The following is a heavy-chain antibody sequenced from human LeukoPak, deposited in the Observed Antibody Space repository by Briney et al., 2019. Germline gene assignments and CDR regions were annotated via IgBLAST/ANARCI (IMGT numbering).Heavy chain of an antibody. CDR2: TYYRSKWYN. J-gene: IGHJ4*02. CDR1: GDSVSSNSVA. CDR3: AREFYHYYGSGSYPSCFDY. Sequence: SQTLSLTCAISGDSVSSNSVAWNWIRQSPSRGLEWLGRTYYRSKWYNDYAVSVKSRITINPDTSKNQFSLQLNSVTPEDTAVYYCAREFYHYYGSGSYPSCFDYWGQGTLVTVSS. V-gene: IGHV6-1*01. D-gene: IGHD3-10*01.